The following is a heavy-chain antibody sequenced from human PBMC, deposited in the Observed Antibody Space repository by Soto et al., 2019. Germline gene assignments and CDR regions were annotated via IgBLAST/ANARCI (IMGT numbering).Heavy chain of an antibody. J-gene: IGHJ4*02. D-gene: IGHD3-22*01. Sequence: PGGSLTLSCASSGFTFSSSSITWVFQAPGKGLEWVSSISSSSSYIYYADSVKGRFTISRDNAKNSLYLQMNSLRAEDTAVYYCARDGLLYDSSGYYHDNYCGQGILVTDS. CDR1: GFTFSSSS. V-gene: IGHV3-21*01. CDR3: ARDGLLYDSSGYYHDNY. CDR2: ISSSSSYI.